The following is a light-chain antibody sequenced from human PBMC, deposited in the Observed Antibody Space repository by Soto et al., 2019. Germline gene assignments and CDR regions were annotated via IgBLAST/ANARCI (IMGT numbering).Light chain of an antibody. CDR1: SSDVGGYNF. CDR3: CSYAGSYTYV. CDR2: NVI. J-gene: IGLJ1*01. V-gene: IGLV2-11*01. Sequence: QSVLTQPRSVSGSPGQSVTISCTGTSSDVGGYNFVSWYQHHPGKAPKLMIYNVIQRPSGVPDRFSASKSGNTASLTISGLQAEDEADYYCCSYAGSYTYVFETGTKVTV.